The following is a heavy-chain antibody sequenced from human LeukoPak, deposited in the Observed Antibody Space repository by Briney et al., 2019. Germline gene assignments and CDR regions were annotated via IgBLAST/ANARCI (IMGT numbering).Heavy chain of an antibody. V-gene: IGHV4-39*07. Sequence: SETLSLTCTVSGGSISSSSYYWGWIRQPPGKGLEWIGSIYYSGSTYYNPSLKSRVTISVDKSKNQFSLKLSSVTAADTAVYYCARGYSGSPAWGSGWPPGYYYGMDVWGQGTTVTVSS. D-gene: IGHD5-12*01. J-gene: IGHJ6*02. CDR2: IYYSGST. CDR1: GGSISSSSYY. CDR3: ARGYSGSPAWGSGWPPGYYYGMDV.